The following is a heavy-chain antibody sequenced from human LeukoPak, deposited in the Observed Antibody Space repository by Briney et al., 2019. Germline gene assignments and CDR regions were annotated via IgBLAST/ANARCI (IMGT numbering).Heavy chain of an antibody. Sequence: PSQTLSLTCAISGDSVSSNSNAWNWIRQSPSRGLEWLGRTYYRSKWYNDYALSAKSRITINPDTSKNQFSLQLNSVTPEDTAVYYCASSNRFGELFVGFDYWGQGTLVTVSS. CDR1: GDSVSSNSNA. CDR2: TYYRSKWYN. J-gene: IGHJ4*02. V-gene: IGHV6-1*01. D-gene: IGHD3-10*01. CDR3: ASSNRFGELFVGFDY.